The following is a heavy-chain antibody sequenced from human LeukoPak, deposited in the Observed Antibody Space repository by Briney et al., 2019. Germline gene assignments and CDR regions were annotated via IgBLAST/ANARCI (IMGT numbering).Heavy chain of an antibody. J-gene: IGHJ6*04. V-gene: IGHV3-23*01. D-gene: IGHD3-10*02. CDR1: GFTFSSYG. CDR2: ISGSGGST. Sequence: GFLRLSCAASGFTFSSYGMSWVRQAPGKGLEWVSAISGSGGSTYYADSVKGRFTISRDNAKNSLYLQMNSLRAEDTAVYYCAELGITMIGGVWGKGTTVTISS. CDR3: AELGITMIGGV.